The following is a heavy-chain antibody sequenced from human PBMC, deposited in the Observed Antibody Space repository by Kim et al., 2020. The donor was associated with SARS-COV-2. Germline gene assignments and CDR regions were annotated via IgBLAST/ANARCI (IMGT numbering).Heavy chain of an antibody. CDR1: GYTFTSYG. CDR2: ISAYNGNT. CDR3: ARGLTSGWYLLPDGY. J-gene: IGHJ4*02. V-gene: IGHV1-18*01. D-gene: IGHD6-19*01. Sequence: ASVKVSCKASGYTFTSYGISWVRQAPGQGLEWMGWISAYNGNTNYAQKLQGRVTMTTDTSTSTAYMELRSLRSDDTAVYYCARGLTSGWYLLPDGYWGQGTLVTVSS.